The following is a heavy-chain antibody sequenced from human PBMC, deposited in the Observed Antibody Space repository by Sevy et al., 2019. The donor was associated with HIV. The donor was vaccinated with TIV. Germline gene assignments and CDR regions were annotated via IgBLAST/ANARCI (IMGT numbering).Heavy chain of an antibody. D-gene: IGHD3-10*01. CDR2: TRYDGTTK. V-gene: IGHV3-30*02. Sequence: GGSLRLSCTAYGFIFNQFGFHWVRQAPGKGPEWVAFTRYDGTTKYYADSVKGRFTISRENSKNTLYLQMNNLNPEDTALYHCLKGLGMVQGALLSEDIWGQGTMVTVSS. J-gene: IGHJ3*02. CDR3: LKGLGMVQGALLSEDI. CDR1: GFIFNQFG.